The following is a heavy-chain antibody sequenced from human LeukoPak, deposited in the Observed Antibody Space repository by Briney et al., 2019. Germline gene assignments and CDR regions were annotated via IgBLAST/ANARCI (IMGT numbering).Heavy chain of an antibody. CDR2: IIPIFGTA. J-gene: IGHJ5*02. D-gene: IGHD3-3*01. CDR3: ARVAAYYDFWSGYSWNWFDP. V-gene: IGHV1-69*13. Sequence: SVKVSCKASGGTFSSYAISWVRQAPGQGLEWMGGIIPIFGTANYAQKFQGRVTITADESTSTAYMELSSLRSENTAVYYCARVAAYYDFWSGYSWNWFDPWGQGTLVTVSS. CDR1: GGTFSSYA.